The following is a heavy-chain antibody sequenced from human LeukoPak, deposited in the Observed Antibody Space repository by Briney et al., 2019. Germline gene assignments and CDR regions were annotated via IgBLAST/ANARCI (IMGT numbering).Heavy chain of an antibody. CDR2: ISYDGSNK. CDR3: VRGITMVRGGTFY. V-gene: IGHV3-30*04. D-gene: IGHD3-10*01. CDR1: GFTFSSYA. J-gene: IGHJ4*02. Sequence: GRSLRLSCAASGFTFSSYAMHWVRQAPGKGLEWVAVISYDGSNKYYADSVKGRFTISRDNSKNTLYLQMNSLRAEDTAVYYCVRGITMVRGGTFYWGQGALVTVSS.